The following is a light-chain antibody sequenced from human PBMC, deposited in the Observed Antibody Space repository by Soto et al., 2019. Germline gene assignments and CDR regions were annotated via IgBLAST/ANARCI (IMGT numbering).Light chain of an antibody. J-gene: IGKJ4*01. V-gene: IGKV4-1*01. Sequence: DIVMTQSPDSLAVSLGERATINCRSSQTVFYSSNSKNYLAWYQHKPGQPPKLIVYWASTRQSGVPDRFSGGGSGTDFTLTISSLQAEDVAVYYCQQYYDTPVTFGGGTKVELK. CDR1: QTVFYSSNSKNY. CDR3: QQYYDTPVT. CDR2: WAS.